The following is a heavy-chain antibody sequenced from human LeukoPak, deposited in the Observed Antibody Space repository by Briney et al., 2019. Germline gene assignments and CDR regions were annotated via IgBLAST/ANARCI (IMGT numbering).Heavy chain of an antibody. D-gene: IGHD6-13*01. Sequence: GASVKVSCKASGYTFTSYYMHWVRQAPGQGLEWMGIINPSGGSTSYAQKFQGRVAMTRDTSTSTAYMELSSLTSEDTAVYYCARGGGSSWTQRGYFQYWGQGTLVTVSS. V-gene: IGHV1-46*01. J-gene: IGHJ1*01. CDR2: INPSGGST. CDR1: GYTFTSYY. CDR3: ARGGGSSWTQRGYFQY.